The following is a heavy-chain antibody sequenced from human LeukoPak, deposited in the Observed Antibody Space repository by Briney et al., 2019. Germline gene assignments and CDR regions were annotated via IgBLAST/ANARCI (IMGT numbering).Heavy chain of an antibody. Sequence: PSETLSLTCAVYGGSFGCYYWSWIRQPPGKGLEWLGEINHSGSTNYNPSLKSRVTISVYTSKNQFSPKLTSVTAADTAVYYSARDGVASFDYWGQGTLVTVSS. V-gene: IGHV4-34*01. CDR1: GGSFGCYY. J-gene: IGHJ4*02. CDR2: INHSGST. D-gene: IGHD5-12*01. CDR3: ARDGVASFDY.